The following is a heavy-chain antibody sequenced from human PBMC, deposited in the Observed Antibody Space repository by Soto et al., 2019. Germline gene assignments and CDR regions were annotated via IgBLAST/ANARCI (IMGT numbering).Heavy chain of an antibody. V-gene: IGHV3-30-3*01. D-gene: IGHD6-19*01. J-gene: IGHJ4*02. CDR2: IAYDGSSK. Sequence: QLQLVASGGGGVQPGGSLRLSCVASGFTFSSLSLHWVRQAPGKGLEWLALIAYDGSSKYNADSVKGRFTISRENNNNTLDLQLSSLRTEDTAVYYCARTTAVAGTPEFDYWGQGALVTVSS. CDR3: ARTTAVAGTPEFDY. CDR1: GFTFSSLS.